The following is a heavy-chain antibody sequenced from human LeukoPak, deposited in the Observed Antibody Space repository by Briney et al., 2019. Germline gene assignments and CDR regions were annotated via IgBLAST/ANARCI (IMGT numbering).Heavy chain of an antibody. J-gene: IGHJ4*02. CDR2: ISSTSSAI. Sequence: GGSLRLSCAASGFTFSSYSMNWVRQGPGKGLEWVSYISSTSSAIYYADFVKGRFTISRDNAKNSLYLQINNLRAEDTAVYYCARGAVDTAMVMDFWGQGTLVTVSS. V-gene: IGHV3-48*01. CDR1: GFTFSSYS. D-gene: IGHD5-18*01. CDR3: ARGAVDTAMVMDF.